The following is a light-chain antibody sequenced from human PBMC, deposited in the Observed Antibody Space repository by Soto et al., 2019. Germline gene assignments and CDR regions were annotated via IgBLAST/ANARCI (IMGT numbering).Light chain of an antibody. V-gene: IGKV3-15*01. Sequence: EVVMTQSPATLSVSPGERATLSCRASQAVNSYLAWYQQKPGQAPRLLIYGASTRASDVPARFSGSGSETEFTLTISSLQSEDFAVYYCQHYSDWQPWTFGPGTKVDNK. CDR1: QAVNSY. J-gene: IGKJ1*01. CDR3: QHYSDWQPWT. CDR2: GAS.